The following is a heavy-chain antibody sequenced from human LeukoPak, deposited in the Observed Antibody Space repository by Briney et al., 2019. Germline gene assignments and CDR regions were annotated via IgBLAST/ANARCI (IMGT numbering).Heavy chain of an antibody. Sequence: PSETLSLTCTVSGGSISSYYWSWIRQPPGKGLEWIGYIYYSGSTNYNPSLKSRVTISVDTSKNQFSLKLSSVTAADTAVYYCARRRAAAGMAEGYFDYWGQGTLVTVSS. CDR2: IYYSGST. CDR3: ARRRAAAGMAEGYFDY. J-gene: IGHJ4*02. V-gene: IGHV4-59*08. D-gene: IGHD6-13*01. CDR1: GGSISSYY.